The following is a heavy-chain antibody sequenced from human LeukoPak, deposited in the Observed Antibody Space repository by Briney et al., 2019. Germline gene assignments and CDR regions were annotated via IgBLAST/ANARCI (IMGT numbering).Heavy chain of an antibody. CDR1: GFTFSSYA. CDR3: AKEGYSSGWNYFDY. D-gene: IGHD6-19*01. Sequence: PGGSLRLSCSASGFTFSSYAMHWVRQAPGKGLEYVSAISSNGGSTYYADSVKGRFTISRDNSKNTLYLQMNSLRAEDTAVYYCAKEGYSSGWNYFDYWGQGTLVTVSS. V-gene: IGHV3-64*04. CDR2: ISSNGGST. J-gene: IGHJ4*02.